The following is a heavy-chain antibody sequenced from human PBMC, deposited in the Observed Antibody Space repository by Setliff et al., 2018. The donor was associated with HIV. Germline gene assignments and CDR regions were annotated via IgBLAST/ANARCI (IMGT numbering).Heavy chain of an antibody. J-gene: IGHJ4*02. D-gene: IGHD6-25*01. CDR2: IFYTGTT. CDR1: GYSIRDNFF. V-gene: IGHV4-38-2*01. CDR3: ARMSVSAAVYFDS. Sequence: PSETLSLTCAVSGYSIRDNFFWGWVRQPPGKGLEWIGSIFYTGTTYYKSSLASRLTMSIDTSRNQFSLKLRSVTAADTAVFYCARMSVSAAVYFDSWGQGTLVTVSS.